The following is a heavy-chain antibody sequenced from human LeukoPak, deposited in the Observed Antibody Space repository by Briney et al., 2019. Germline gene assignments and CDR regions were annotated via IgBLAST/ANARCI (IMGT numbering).Heavy chain of an antibody. V-gene: IGHV3-30*02. J-gene: IGHJ6*03. D-gene: IGHD1-26*01. CDR1: GFTFSSYG. Sequence: GGSLRLSCAASGFTFSSYGIHWVRQAPGKGLEWVAFISYDGSNKYYTDSVKGRFTISRDNSKNTLYLQMNSLRAEDTAVYYCAKGRGWEASYYYYYMDVWGKGTTVTISS. CDR3: AKGRGWEASYYYYYMDV. CDR2: ISYDGSNK.